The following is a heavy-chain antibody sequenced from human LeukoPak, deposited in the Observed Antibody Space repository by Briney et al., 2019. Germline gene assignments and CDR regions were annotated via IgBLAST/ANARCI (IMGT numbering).Heavy chain of an antibody. D-gene: IGHD2-2*01. CDR2: IYSGGST. CDR1: GFTVNSNY. V-gene: IGHV3-53*01. CDR3: ARDCSSTSCYDY. Sequence: GGSLRLSCAASGFTVNSNYMSWVRQAPGKGLGWVSVIYSGGSTYYADSVKGRFTISRDNSKNTLYLQMNSLRAEDTAVYYCARDCSSTSCYDYWGQGTLVTVSS. J-gene: IGHJ4*02.